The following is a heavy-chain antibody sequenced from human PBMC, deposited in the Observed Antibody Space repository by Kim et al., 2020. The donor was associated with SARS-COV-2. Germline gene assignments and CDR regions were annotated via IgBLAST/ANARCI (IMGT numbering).Heavy chain of an antibody. D-gene: IGHD6-19*01. J-gene: IGHJ4*02. V-gene: IGHV3-21*01. Sequence: VQGRFTVARDNAKNSLYLQMNSLRAEDTAVYYCARDGLGSRGWRPKYYFDSWGQGTLVTVSS. CDR3: ARDGLGSRGWRPKYYFDS.